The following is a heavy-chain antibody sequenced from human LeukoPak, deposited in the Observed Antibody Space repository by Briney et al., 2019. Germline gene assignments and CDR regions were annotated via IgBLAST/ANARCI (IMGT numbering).Heavy chain of an antibody. Sequence: PGRSLRLSCAAPGFTFDDYAMHWVRQAPGKGLEWVSGISWNSGSIGYADSVKGRFTISRDNAKNSLYLQMNSLRAEDTALYYCAKDIRRGYYYGSGSPDYWGQGTLVTVSS. V-gene: IGHV3-9*01. CDR2: ISWNSGSI. J-gene: IGHJ4*02. CDR1: GFTFDDYA. D-gene: IGHD3-10*01. CDR3: AKDIRRGYYYGSGSPDY.